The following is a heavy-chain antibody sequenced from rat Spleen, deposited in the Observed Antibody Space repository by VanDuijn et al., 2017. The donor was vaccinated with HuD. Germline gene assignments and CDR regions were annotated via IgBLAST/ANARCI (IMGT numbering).Heavy chain of an antibody. Sequence: EVQLVESGGGLVQPGRSMKLSCAASGFAFSSYWMYWIRQAPEKGLEWVASMSSGGYGTFYPDSVKGRFTISRDDAKSTLYLQMDSLRSEDTATYYCARETGYNSYFDYWGQGVMVTVSS. V-gene: IGHV5-19*01. CDR3: ARETGYNSYFDY. CDR2: MSSGGYGT. D-gene: IGHD1-4*01. J-gene: IGHJ2*01. CDR1: GFAFSSYW.